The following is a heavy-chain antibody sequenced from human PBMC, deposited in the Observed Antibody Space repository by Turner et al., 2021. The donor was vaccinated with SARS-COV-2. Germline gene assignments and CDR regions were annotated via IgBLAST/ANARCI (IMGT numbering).Heavy chain of an antibody. V-gene: IGHV3-9*01. CDR1: GFTFDDYV. CDR2: ISWNSGSI. CDR3: VKDMVRGLIYYYYGMDV. Sequence: EVQLVVSGGGLVQPGRSLRLSCAASGFTFDDYVMHWVRQEQGKGLEWVSGISWNSGSIAYADSVKGRFTISRDNAKNSLYLQMNSLRAEDTALYYCVKDMVRGLIYYYYGMDVWGQGTTVTVSS. J-gene: IGHJ6*02. D-gene: IGHD3-10*01.